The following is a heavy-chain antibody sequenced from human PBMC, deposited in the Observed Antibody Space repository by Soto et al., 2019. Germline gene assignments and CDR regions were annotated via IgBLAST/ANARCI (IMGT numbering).Heavy chain of an antibody. CDR2: IGGSGGTT. CDR3: AKKAFSGASSRRYFDP. D-gene: IGHD1-1*01. J-gene: IGHJ5*02. V-gene: IGHV3-23*01. CDR1: GFTFSSHS. Sequence: GGSLRLSCEASGFTFSSHSMNWVRQAPGKGLEWVSVIGGSGGTTLYADSVKGRFTISRDNSKNKLFLQMNSLRSEDTAVYYCAKKAFSGASSRRYFDPWGQGTLVTVSS.